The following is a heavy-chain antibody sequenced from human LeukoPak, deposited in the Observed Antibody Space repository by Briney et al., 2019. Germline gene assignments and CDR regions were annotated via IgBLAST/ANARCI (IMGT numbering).Heavy chain of an antibody. CDR3: AKAAEAGIYYYYYYHMDV. CDR1: GFTFDDYA. J-gene: IGHJ6*03. D-gene: IGHD6-19*01. V-gene: IGHV3-43D*04. CDR2: ISWDGGST. Sequence: GGSLRLSCAASGFTFDDYAMHWVRQAPGKGLEWVSLISWDGGSTYYADSVKGRFTISRDNSKNSLYLQMNSLRAEDTALYYCAKAAEAGIYYYYYYHMDVWGKGTTVTVSS.